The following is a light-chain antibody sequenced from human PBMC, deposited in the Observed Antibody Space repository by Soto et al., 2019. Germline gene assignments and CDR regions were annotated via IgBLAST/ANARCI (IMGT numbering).Light chain of an antibody. CDR1: SSDVGGYNY. CDR2: DVS. V-gene: IGLV2-11*01. J-gene: IGLJ1*01. Sequence: HSALTQPRSVSGSPGQSVTISCTGTSSDVGGYNYVSWYQQHPGKAPKLMIYDVSKRPSGVPDRFSGSKSGNTASLTISGLQAEDEADYYCCSYAGGYVFGTGTKLTVL. CDR3: CSYAGGYV.